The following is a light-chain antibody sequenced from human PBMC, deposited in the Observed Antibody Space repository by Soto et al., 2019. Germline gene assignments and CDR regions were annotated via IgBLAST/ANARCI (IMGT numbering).Light chain of an antibody. CDR2: EVR. Sequence: QSALTQPASVSGSAGQSITISCSGTMRDVGAYNLVSWYQQHLGTAPKLIIYEVRNRPSGISSRFSGSRSGNTASLTISGLQPEDEGDYYCCAYTARSTLVFGGGTKVTVL. V-gene: IGLV2-14*01. CDR1: MRDVGAYNL. CDR3: CAYTARSTLV. J-gene: IGLJ3*02.